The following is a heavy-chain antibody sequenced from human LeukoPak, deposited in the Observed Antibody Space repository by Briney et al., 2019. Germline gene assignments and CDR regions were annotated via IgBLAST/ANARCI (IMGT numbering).Heavy chain of an antibody. CDR3: ARGVDGSKRTREFDY. J-gene: IGHJ4*02. CDR1: GGTFSSYA. D-gene: IGHD1-26*01. CDR2: IIPIFGTA. V-gene: IGHV1-69*05. Sequence: GASVKVSCKASGGTFSSYAISWVRQAPGQGLEWMGGIIPIFGTANYAQKFQGRVTITTDESTSTAYMELSSLRSEDTAVYYCARGVDGSKRTREFDYWGQGTLVTVSS.